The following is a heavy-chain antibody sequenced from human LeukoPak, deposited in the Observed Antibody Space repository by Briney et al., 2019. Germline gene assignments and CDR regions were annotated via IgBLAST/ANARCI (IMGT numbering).Heavy chain of an antibody. D-gene: IGHD4-23*01. CDR1: GGSISSYY. V-gene: IGHV4-59*01. CDR2: IHYSGST. J-gene: IGHJ3*02. Sequence: SETLSLTCTVSGGSISSYYWSWIRQPPGKGLEWIGYIHYSGSTNYNPSLKSRVTISVDTSKNQFSLKLSSVTAADTAVYYCAREGLRWGSGAFDIWGQGTMVTVSS. CDR3: AREGLRWGSGAFDI.